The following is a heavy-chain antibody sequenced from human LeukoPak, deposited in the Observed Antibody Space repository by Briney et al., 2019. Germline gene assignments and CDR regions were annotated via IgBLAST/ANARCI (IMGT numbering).Heavy chain of an antibody. CDR2: IYDSGST. Sequence: PSETLSLTCTVSRGSISSNHWSXIRQPPGKGXEWIGYIYDSGSTKYNPSLKSXVTMSVATSKNQFALRVTSVTAADTAVYYCARHVPGPYYFDYWGRGTLVTVSS. J-gene: IGHJ4*02. V-gene: IGHV4-59*08. D-gene: IGHD3-16*01. CDR3: ARHVPGPYYFDY. CDR1: RGSISSNH.